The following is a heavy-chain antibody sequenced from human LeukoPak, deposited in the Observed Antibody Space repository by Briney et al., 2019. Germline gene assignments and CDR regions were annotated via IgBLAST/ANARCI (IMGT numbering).Heavy chain of an antibody. CDR3: ARDIRYFDWSADAFDI. CDR2: IYTSGST. Sequence: SETLSLTCTVSGGSISSGSYYWSWIRQPAGKGLEWIGRIYTSGSTNYNPSLKSRVTISVDTSKNQFSLKLSSVTAADTAVYYCARDIRYFDWSADAFDIWGQGTMVTVSS. J-gene: IGHJ3*02. CDR1: GGSISSGSYY. D-gene: IGHD3-9*01. V-gene: IGHV4-61*02.